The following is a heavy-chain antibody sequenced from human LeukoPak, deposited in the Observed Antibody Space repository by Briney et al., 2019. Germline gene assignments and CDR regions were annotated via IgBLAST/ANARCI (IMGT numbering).Heavy chain of an antibody. Sequence: GGSLRLSCAASGFTSSSYSMNWVRQAPGKGLEWVSYISSSSSTIYYADSVKGRFTISRDNAKNSLYLQMNSLRAEDTAVYYCARGLGSSGWYGGWYFDLWGRGTLVTVSS. V-gene: IGHV3-48*01. CDR1: GFTSSSYS. D-gene: IGHD6-19*01. CDR2: ISSSSSTI. J-gene: IGHJ2*01. CDR3: ARGLGSSGWYGGWYFDL.